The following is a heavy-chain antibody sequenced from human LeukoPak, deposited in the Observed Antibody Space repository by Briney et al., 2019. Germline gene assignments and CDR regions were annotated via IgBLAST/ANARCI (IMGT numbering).Heavy chain of an antibody. CDR2: VDHTGST. D-gene: IGHD4-11*01. CDR3: ARGRASSSTWYSTYYYFFYMDF. Sequence: SETLSLTCTVSDDSITMYYWTWIRQPPGKGLEWIGYVDHTGSTKFNPSLNGRVSISRDTSNNFFSLRLRSVTAADTAVYFCARGRASSSTWYSTYYYFFYMDFWGKGTTVTVSS. CDR1: DDSITMYY. J-gene: IGHJ6*03. V-gene: IGHV4-59*01.